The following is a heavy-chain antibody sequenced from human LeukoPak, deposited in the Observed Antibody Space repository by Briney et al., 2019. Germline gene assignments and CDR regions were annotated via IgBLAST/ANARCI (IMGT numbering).Heavy chain of an antibody. CDR1: GYSFTTHW. J-gene: IGHJ3*02. CDR2: IYPGDSDT. CDR3: ACPLSGYSSGLLAFDI. V-gene: IGHV5-51*01. D-gene: IGHD6-19*01. Sequence: GESLKISCKASGYSFTTHWIGWVRQMPGKGLEWMGIIYPGDSDTRYSPSFQGHVTISADKSISTAYLQWSSLKASDTAMYYCACPLSGYSSGLLAFDIWGQGTMVTVSS.